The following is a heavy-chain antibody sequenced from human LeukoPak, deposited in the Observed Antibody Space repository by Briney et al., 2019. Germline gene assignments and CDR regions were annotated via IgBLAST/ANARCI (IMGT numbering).Heavy chain of an antibody. V-gene: IGHV1-69*13. Sequence: ASVKVSCKASGGTFSSYAISWVRQAPGQGLEWMGGIIPIFGTANYAQKFQGRVTITADESTSTAYMELRSLRSDDTAVYYCAGTSGSSGWYRGNWFDPWGQGTLVTVSS. CDR1: GGTFSSYA. D-gene: IGHD6-19*01. CDR2: IIPIFGTA. J-gene: IGHJ5*02. CDR3: AGTSGSSGWYRGNWFDP.